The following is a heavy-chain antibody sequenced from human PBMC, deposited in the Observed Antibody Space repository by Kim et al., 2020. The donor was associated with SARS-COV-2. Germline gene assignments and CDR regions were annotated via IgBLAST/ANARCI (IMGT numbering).Heavy chain of an antibody. CDR2: ISYTGENK. J-gene: IGHJ4*02. Sequence: GGSLRLSCAASGFIFSNFGMHWVRQAPGKGLEWVAVISYTGENKYYADAVRGRFTISRDNSKNTLYLQMKSPRAEDTAVYYCVKGKPNYYENSGYFDYWGQGSLVTVSS. CDR1: GFIFSNFG. V-gene: IGHV3-30*18. D-gene: IGHD3-22*01. CDR3: VKGKPNYYENSGYFDY.